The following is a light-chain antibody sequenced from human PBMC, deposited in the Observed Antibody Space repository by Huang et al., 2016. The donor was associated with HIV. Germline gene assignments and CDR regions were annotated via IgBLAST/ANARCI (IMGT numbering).Light chain of an antibody. V-gene: IGKV1-39*01. CDR3: QQSYSFPWT. J-gene: IGKJ1*01. CDR2: AAS. Sequence: DIQMTQSPSSLSASVGDRVTITCRASQSISSYLNWYQQKPGKAPKRLIYAASSLQSGVPSWFSGSGSGTDFTLTISSLQPEDFATYYCQQSYSFPWTFGQGTKVEIK. CDR1: QSISSY.